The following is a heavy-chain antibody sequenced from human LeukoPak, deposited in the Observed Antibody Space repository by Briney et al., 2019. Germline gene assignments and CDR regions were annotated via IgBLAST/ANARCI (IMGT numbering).Heavy chain of an antibody. V-gene: IGHV4-31*03. CDR1: GGSISSGGYY. CDR3: ARVPLYYDILTGYSNYYYYGMDV. CDR2: IYYSGST. D-gene: IGHD3-9*01. J-gene: IGHJ6*02. Sequence: SETLSLTCTVSGGSISSGGYYWSWIRQHPGKGLEWIGYIYYSGSTYYNPSLKSRVTISVDTSKNQFSLKLSSVTAADTAVYYCARVPLYYDILTGYSNYYYYGMDVWGQGTTVTVSS.